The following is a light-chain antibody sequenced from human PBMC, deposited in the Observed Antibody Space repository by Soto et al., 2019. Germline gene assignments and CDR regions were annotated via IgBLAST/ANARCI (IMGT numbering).Light chain of an antibody. CDR1: SSDIGAYNY. J-gene: IGLJ2*01. CDR3: SSYTSSITVI. CDR2: DVS. V-gene: IGLV2-14*03. Sequence: QSALTQPASVSESPGQSITISCTGTSSDIGAYNYVSWYQHHPGKAPKLIIYDVSSRPSGISNRFSGAKSGNTASLTISGLQAEDEADYYCSSYTSSITVIFGGGTKLTVL.